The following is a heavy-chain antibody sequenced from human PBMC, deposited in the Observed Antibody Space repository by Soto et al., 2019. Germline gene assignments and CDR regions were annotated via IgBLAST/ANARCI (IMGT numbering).Heavy chain of an antibody. CDR2: ISYDGRNA. CDR3: AREAKDVDAFDI. V-gene: IGHV3-30*03. CDR1: GFTFSSYG. J-gene: IGHJ3*02. Sequence: GGSLRLSCAASGFTFSSYGMHWVRQAPGKGLEWVAVISYDGRNAYYADSVKGRFTISRDNSKKTLFLQMNSLRPEDTAVYFCAREAKDVDAFDIWGQGTMVTVSS.